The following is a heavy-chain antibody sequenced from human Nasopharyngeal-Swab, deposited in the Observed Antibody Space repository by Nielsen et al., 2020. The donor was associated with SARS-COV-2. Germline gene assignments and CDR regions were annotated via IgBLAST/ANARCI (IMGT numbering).Heavy chain of an antibody. CDR1: GFTFTSFI. CDR3: MKEPPGHDYAMDV. CDR2: LSPGGNGE. J-gene: IGHJ6*02. D-gene: IGHD2-2*01. V-gene: IGHV3-30*18. Sequence: GESLKISCATSGFTFTSFIMHWVRQAPGKGLEWLAVLSPGGNGEYYGDAAKGRFTISRDDSKGTLFLQMNNLRPEDTGLYYCMKEPPGHDYAMDVWGQGTTVTVSS.